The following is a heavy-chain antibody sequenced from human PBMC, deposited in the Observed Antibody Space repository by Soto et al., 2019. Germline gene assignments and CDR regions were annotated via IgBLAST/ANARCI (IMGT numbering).Heavy chain of an antibody. CDR3: ARSSPFDY. CDR1: GFTFSDYY. D-gene: IGHD6-6*01. Sequence: GGSLRLSCAASGFTFSDYYMSWIRQAPGRGLEWLAYISGSGSTNYEDSVKGRFTISRDNAKNSLYLQMNSLRAEDTAVYYCARSSPFDYWGQGTLVTVSS. V-gene: IGHV3-11*03. J-gene: IGHJ4*02. CDR2: ISGSGST.